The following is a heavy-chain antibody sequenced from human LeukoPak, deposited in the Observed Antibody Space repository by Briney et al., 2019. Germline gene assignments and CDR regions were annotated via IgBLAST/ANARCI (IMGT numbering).Heavy chain of an antibody. CDR1: GYTFTSYA. CDR2: VNTDTGNP. Sequence: ASVKVSCKASGYTFTSYAMNWVRQAPGQGLEWMGWVNTDTGNPTYAQGFTGRFVFSLDTSVSTAYLQISSLKAEDTAVYYCARGYCSGGTCPTFIDYWGQGTLVTVSS. V-gene: IGHV7-4-1*02. CDR3: ARGYCSGGTCPTFIDY. D-gene: IGHD2-15*01. J-gene: IGHJ4*02.